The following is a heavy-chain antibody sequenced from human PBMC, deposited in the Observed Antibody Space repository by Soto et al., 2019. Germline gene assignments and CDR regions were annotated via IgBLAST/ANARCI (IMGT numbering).Heavy chain of an antibody. CDR3: AHGTFGGIIVAGAMDV. CDR2: IYWDDDK. Sequence: SGPTLVNPSQTLTLTCTFSGFSLSSTGVGVAWIRQPPGKALEWLAVIYWDDDKRYSTSLKNRLTVSKDTSKDQVVLTMTNVAPAGTATYYCAHGTFGGIIVAGAMDVWGQGTTVTVSS. V-gene: IGHV2-5*02. J-gene: IGHJ6*02. D-gene: IGHD3-16*02. CDR1: GFSLSSTGVG.